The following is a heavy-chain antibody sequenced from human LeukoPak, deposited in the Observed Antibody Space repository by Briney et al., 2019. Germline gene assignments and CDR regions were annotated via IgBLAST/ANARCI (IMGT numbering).Heavy chain of an antibody. CDR3: ARSPHGAAAGTKLAYYYYGMDV. Sequence: GASVKVSCKASGGTFSSYAVSWVRQAPGQGLEWMGGIIPIFGTANYAQKFQGRVTITADESTSTAYMELSSLRSEDTAVYYCARSPHGAAAGTKLAYYYYGMDVWGQGTTVTVSS. CDR1: GGTFSSYA. V-gene: IGHV1-69*01. J-gene: IGHJ6*02. CDR2: IIPIFGTA. D-gene: IGHD6-13*01.